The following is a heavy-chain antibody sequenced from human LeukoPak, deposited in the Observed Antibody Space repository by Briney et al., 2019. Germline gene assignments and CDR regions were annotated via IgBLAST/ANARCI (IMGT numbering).Heavy chain of an antibody. Sequence: SETLSLTCAGYGGSFSGYYWSWIRQPPGKGLEWIGEINHSGSTNYNPSLKSRVTISVDTSKNQFSLKLSSVTAADTAVYYCARGPWDAFDIWGQGTMVTVSS. V-gene: IGHV4-34*01. D-gene: IGHD1-26*01. J-gene: IGHJ3*02. CDR1: GGSFSGYY. CDR2: INHSGST. CDR3: ARGPWDAFDI.